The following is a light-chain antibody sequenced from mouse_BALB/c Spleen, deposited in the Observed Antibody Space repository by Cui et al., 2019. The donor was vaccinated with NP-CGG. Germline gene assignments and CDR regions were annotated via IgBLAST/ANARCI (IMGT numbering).Light chain of an antibody. V-gene: IGLV1*01. CDR2: GTN. Sequence: QAVVTQESALTTSPGETVTLTCRSSTGPVTTSNYANWVQEKPDHLFTGLIGGTNNRTPGVPARFSGSLIGDKAALTITGAQTEDEAIYFCALWYSNHWMFGGGTKLTVL. CDR1: TGPVTTSNY. CDR3: ALWYSNHWM. J-gene: IGLJ1*01.